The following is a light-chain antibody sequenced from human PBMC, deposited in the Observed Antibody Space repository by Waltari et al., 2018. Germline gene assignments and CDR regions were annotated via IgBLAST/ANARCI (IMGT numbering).Light chain of an antibody. CDR3: LQYKTLWT. Sequence: DIQMTQSPSTLSASVGDRVTITCRASQNIGPWLAWYQQKSGRAPQILIYKASDLEIGVPSRFGGSGSGTEFTLTISSLQPDDFATYYCLQYKTLWTFGQGTKVDIK. J-gene: IGKJ1*01. CDR2: KAS. V-gene: IGKV1-5*03. CDR1: QNIGPW.